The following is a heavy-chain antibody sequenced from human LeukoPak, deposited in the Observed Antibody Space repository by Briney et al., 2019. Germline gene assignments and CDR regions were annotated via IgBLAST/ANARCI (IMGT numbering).Heavy chain of an antibody. D-gene: IGHD2-2*01. CDR2: IYSDGRGI. CDR3: ARSTYYSSDWKAFDY. V-gene: IGHV3-74*01. Sequence: GGSLRLSCSASGFTLSSYWMHWVRQAPGKGLVWVSRIYSDGRGITYADAVKGRFTISRDNAKNTLYLQMNSLRAEDTAVYYCARSTYYSSDWKAFDYWGQGTLVTVSS. CDR1: GFTLSSYW. J-gene: IGHJ4*02.